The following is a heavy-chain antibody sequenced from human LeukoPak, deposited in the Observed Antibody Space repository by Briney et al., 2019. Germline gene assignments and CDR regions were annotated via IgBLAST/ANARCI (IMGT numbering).Heavy chain of an antibody. CDR3: AKDRDLDSSGCLDY. V-gene: IGHV3-9*01. J-gene: IGHJ4*02. CDR1: GFTFDDYA. CDR2: ISWNSGSI. D-gene: IGHD6-19*01. Sequence: PGRSRRLSCAASGFTFDDYAMPWVRQAPGKGLEWVSGISWNSGSIGYADSVKGRFTISRDNAKNSLYLQMNSLRAEDTALYYCAKDRDLDSSGCLDYWGRGTRDTVSS.